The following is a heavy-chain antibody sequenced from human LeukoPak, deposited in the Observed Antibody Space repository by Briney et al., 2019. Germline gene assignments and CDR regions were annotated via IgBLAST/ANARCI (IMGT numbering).Heavy chain of an antibody. CDR3: ARLSSLANIAARGRTWLDP. V-gene: IGHV4-39*07. CDR2: IYYSGST. CDR1: GGSISSSSYY. D-gene: IGHD6-6*01. J-gene: IGHJ5*02. Sequence: SETLSLTCTVSGGSISSSSYYWGWIRQPPGKGLEWIGNIYYSGSTYYNPSLKSRVTISVDTSKNHFSLKLSSVTAADTAVYYCARLSSLANIAARGRTWLDPWGQGSLVTVSS.